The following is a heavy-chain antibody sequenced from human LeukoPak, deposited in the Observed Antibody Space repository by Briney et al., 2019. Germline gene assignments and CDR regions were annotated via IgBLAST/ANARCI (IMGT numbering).Heavy chain of an antibody. CDR1: GGSFSGYY. D-gene: IGHD3-22*01. CDR2: VNHSGST. J-gene: IGHJ4*02. CDR3: ARGGYAGSGYPN. Sequence: SETLSLTCAVYGGSFSGYYWSWIRQPPGKGLEWIGEVNHSGSTNYNPSLKSRVTISVDTSKNQFSLKPSSVTAADTAVYYCARGGYAGSGYPNWGQGTLVTVSS. V-gene: IGHV4-34*01.